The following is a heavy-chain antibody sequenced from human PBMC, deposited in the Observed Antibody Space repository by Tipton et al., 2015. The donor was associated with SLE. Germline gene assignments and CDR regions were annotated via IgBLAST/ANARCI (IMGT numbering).Heavy chain of an antibody. CDR1: GGSISSDGYS. CDR2: IYHSGST. Sequence: TLSLTCAVSGGSISSDGYSWSWIRQPPGKGLEWIGYIYHSGSTYYNPSLKSRVTISVDTSKNELSLRMTSVTAADTAVYYCARGGRFLEWLTYWGQGTLVTVSS. V-gene: IGHV4-30-2*01. CDR3: ARGGRFLEWLTY. D-gene: IGHD3-3*01. J-gene: IGHJ4*02.